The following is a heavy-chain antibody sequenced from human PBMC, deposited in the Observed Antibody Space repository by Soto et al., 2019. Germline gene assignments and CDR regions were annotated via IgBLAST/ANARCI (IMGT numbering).Heavy chain of an antibody. J-gene: IGHJ3*02. D-gene: IGHD3-3*02. CDR2: VYYGGAIFYSGNI. CDR1: GDSISSSNSH. CDR3: VRYDRINMKPYSPEGFHI. V-gene: IGHV4-39*01. Sequence: KPSETLSLTCTVSGDSISSSNSHWGWTRQPPGKGLEYIGSVYYGGAIFYSGNIYYNPSLKSRVTISVDTPKNQFSLRLSSVTAADTGVYYCVRYDRINMKPYSPEGFHIWGQGTMVTVSS.